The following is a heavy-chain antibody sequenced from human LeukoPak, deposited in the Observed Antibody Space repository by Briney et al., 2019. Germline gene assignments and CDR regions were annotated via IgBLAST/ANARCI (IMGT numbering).Heavy chain of an antibody. CDR3: AKREYDSSAYPMYPIDY. J-gene: IGHJ4*02. CDR2: ISGSGGTT. Sequence: GGSLRLSCAASGITFRDYAMTWVRQAPGKGLEWVSVISGSGGTTYYTDSVEGRFTISRDNSKNTLYLQMNSLTTEDSAVYYCAKREYDSSAYPMYPIDYWGQGTLVT. V-gene: IGHV3-23*01. CDR1: GITFRDYA. D-gene: IGHD3-22*01.